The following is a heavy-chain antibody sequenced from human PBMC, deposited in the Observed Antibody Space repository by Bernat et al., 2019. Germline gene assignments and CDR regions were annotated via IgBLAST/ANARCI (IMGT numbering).Heavy chain of an antibody. CDR1: GFTFSSYG. J-gene: IGHJ4*02. CDR2: IWYDGSNK. V-gene: IGHV3-33*01. CDR3: ASDGGREGYCSGGSCYRFDD. Sequence: QVQLVESGGGVVQPGRSLRLSCAASGFTFSSYGMHWVRQAPGKGLEWVAVIWYDGSNKYYADSVKGRFTISRDNAKNSLFLQMNSLRAEDTAVYYCASDGGREGYCSGGSCYRFDDWGQGTLVTVSS. D-gene: IGHD2-15*01.